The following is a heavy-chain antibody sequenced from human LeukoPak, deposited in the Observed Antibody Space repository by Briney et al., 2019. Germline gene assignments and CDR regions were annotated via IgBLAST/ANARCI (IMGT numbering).Heavy chain of an antibody. Sequence: GASVKVSCKASGGNFGNYVIHWVRQAPGQGLEWMGRTTPFFGVANYAQTFQDRVTFTADKITNTAYMQISSLKSEDTAVYFCARDTNEEYSSSSDGLAVWGQGTTVTVSS. J-gene: IGHJ6*02. CDR3: ARDTNEEYSSSSDGLAV. D-gene: IGHD6-6*01. V-gene: IGHV1-69*04. CDR2: TTPFFGVA. CDR1: GGNFGNYV.